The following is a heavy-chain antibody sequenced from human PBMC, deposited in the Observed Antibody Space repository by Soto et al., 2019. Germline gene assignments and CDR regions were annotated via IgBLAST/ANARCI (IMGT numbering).Heavy chain of an antibody. D-gene: IGHD4-17*01. J-gene: IGHJ6*02. V-gene: IGHV1-8*01. Sequence: QVQLVQSGAEVKKPGASVKVSCKASGYTFTSYDINWVRQATGQGLEWMGWMNPNSGNTGYAQKFRGRVTMTRNTSISTAYMELSSLRSEDTAVYYCARFDYGVLYYGMDVWGQGTTVTVSS. CDR2: MNPNSGNT. CDR3: ARFDYGVLYYGMDV. CDR1: GYTFTSYD.